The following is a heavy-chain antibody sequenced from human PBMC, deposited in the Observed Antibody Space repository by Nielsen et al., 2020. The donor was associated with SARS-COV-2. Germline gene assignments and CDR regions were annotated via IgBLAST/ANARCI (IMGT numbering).Heavy chain of an antibody. V-gene: IGHV3-9*01. CDR2: ISWNSGSI. Sequence: GGSLRLSCEASGFSFSDHYMTWVRQAPGKGLEWVSGISWNSGSIGYADSVKGRFTISRDNAKNSLYLQMNSLRAEDTALYYCAKMVGRDDAFDIWGQGTMVTVSS. D-gene: IGHD2-15*01. J-gene: IGHJ3*02. CDR3: AKMVGRDDAFDI. CDR1: GFSFSDHY.